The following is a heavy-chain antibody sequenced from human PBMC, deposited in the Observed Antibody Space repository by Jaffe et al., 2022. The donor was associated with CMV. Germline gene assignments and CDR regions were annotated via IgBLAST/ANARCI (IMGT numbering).Heavy chain of an antibody. CDR1: GFTFSSYA. Sequence: EVQLLESGGGLVQPGGSLRLSCAASGFTFSSYAMSWVRQAPGKGLEWVSAISGSGGSTYYADSVKGRFTISRDNSKNTLYLQMNSLRAEDTAVYYCAKDRMVDIVATTSILNWFDPWGQGTLVTVSS. CDR3: AKDRMVDIVATTSILNWFDP. V-gene: IGHV3-23*01. D-gene: IGHD5-12*01. J-gene: IGHJ5*02. CDR2: ISGSGGST.